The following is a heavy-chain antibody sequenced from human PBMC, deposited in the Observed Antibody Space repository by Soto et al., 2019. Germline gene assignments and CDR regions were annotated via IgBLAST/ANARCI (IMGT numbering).Heavy chain of an antibody. D-gene: IGHD3-3*01. J-gene: IGHJ6*02. V-gene: IGHV3-33*01. CDR1: GFTFSSYG. CDR2: IWYDGSNK. CDR3: ASAQLTIFGVVIRPQYGMDV. Sequence: PGGSLRLSCAASGFTFSSYGMHWVRQAPGKGLEWVAVIWYDGSNKYYADSVKGRFTISRDNSKNTLYLQMNSLRAEDTAVYYCASAQLTIFGVVIRPQYGMDVWGQGTTVTVSS.